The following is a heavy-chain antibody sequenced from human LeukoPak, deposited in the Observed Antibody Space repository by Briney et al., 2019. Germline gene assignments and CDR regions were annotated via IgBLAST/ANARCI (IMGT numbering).Heavy chain of an antibody. V-gene: IGHV4-39*07. CDR2: IYYSGST. CDR3: ARLKQWLVGVRGWFDP. D-gene: IGHD6-19*01. CDR1: GGSISSSSYY. J-gene: IGHJ5*02. Sequence: SETLSLTCTVSGGSISSSSYYWGWIRQPPGKGLEWIGSIYYSGSTYYNPSLKSRVTISVDTSKNQFSLKLSSVTAAGTAVYYCARLKQWLVGVRGWFDPWGQGTLVTVSS.